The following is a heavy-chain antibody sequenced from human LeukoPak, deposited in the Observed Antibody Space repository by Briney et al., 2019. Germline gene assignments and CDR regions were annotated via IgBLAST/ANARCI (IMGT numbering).Heavy chain of an antibody. D-gene: IGHD3-9*01. CDR3: VKERLGYFDY. V-gene: IGHV3-23*01. CDR2: ISGNGAYT. CDR1: GFTFSSSG. J-gene: IGHJ4*02. Sequence: GGSLRLSCAASGFTFSSSGMSWVRQPPGRGLEWVSEISGNGAYTYYTDSVKGRFTISRDNSKNTLGLQMNSLRAEDTAVYYCVKERLGYFDYWGQGALVTVSS.